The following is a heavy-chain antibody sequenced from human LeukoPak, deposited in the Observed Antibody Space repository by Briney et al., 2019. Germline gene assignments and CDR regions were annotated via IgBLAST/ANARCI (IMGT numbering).Heavy chain of an antibody. CDR2: IYNSGTT. CDR3: AIPYYYGSGSWLY. J-gene: IGHJ4*02. Sequence: SETLSLTCTVSGDSISSTSYYWDWIRQPPGKGLEWIGSIYNSGTTYYNPSLKSRVTISVDTSKNQFSLKVSSVTAADTAVYYCAIPYYYGSGSWLYWGQGTLVTVSS. CDR1: GDSISSTSYY. V-gene: IGHV4-39*01. D-gene: IGHD3-10*01.